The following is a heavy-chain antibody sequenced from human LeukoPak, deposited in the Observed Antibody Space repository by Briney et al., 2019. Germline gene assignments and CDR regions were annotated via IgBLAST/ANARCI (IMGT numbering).Heavy chain of an antibody. CDR2: IRYDGSYQ. J-gene: IGHJ4*02. Sequence: GGSLRLSCAASGFTFSTYDMHWVRQAPGKGLEWLAFIRYDGSYQYYADSVNGRFTISRDNSKNTLYLQMNSLTAEDTAVYYCATPKAGYYPFDYWGQGTLVTVSS. CDR3: ATPKAGYYPFDY. CDR1: GFTFSTYD. D-gene: IGHD3-22*01. V-gene: IGHV3-30*02.